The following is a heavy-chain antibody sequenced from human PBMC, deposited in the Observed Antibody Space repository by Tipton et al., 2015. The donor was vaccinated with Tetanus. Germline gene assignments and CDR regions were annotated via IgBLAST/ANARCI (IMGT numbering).Heavy chain of an antibody. CDR3: ASRPMGENIVVVVAASYYFDY. V-gene: IGHV4-34*01. CDR2: INHSGST. Sequence: LRLSCTVSGGSISSYYWSWIRQPPGKGLEWIGEINHSGSTNYNPSLKSRVTISVDTSKNQFSLKLSSVTAADTAVYYCASRPMGENIVVVVAASYYFDYWGPGNPGHRLL. CDR1: GGSISSYY. J-gene: IGHJ4*02. D-gene: IGHD2-15*01.